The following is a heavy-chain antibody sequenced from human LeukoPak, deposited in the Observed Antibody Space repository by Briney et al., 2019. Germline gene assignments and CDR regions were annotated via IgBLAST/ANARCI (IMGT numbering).Heavy chain of an antibody. CDR3: ARENYYSMDV. CDR1: GFTFSDYY. Sequence: GESLRLSCAASGFTFSDYYMTWIRQAPGKGLEWLSYITGSSSHTNYADSVKGRFTISRDNAKNSLYLQMNSLRAEDTAVYYCARENYYSMDVWGQGTTVTVSS. V-gene: IGHV3-11*05. J-gene: IGHJ6*02. CDR2: ITGSSSHT.